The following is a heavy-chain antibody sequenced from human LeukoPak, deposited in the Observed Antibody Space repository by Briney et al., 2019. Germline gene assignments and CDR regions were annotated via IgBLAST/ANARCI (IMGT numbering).Heavy chain of an antibody. J-gene: IGHJ3*02. D-gene: IGHD4-23*01. CDR2: MNPNSGNT. V-gene: IGHV1-8*03. Sequence: ASVKVSCKASGYTFTSYDINWVRQATGQGLEWMGWMNPNSGNTGYAQKFQGRVTITRNTSISTAYMELSSLRSEDTAVYYCARAQVNSDAFDIWGQGTMVTVSS. CDR3: ARAQVNSDAFDI. CDR1: GYTFTSYD.